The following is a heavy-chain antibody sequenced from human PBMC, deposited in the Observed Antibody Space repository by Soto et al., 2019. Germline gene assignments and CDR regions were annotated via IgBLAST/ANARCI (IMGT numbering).Heavy chain of an antibody. J-gene: IGHJ4*02. D-gene: IGHD2-2*01. V-gene: IGHV4-59*01. CDR3: ARENNYALDY. CDR1: SGSISSYN. CDR2: INFSGST. Sequence: ASETLSLTCTVSSGSISSYNWNWVRQPPGKGLEWIGFINFSGSTHYNPSLKSRVTISLDTSKNQFSLKLNSVTAADTAVYYCARENNYALDYWGPGTLVTV.